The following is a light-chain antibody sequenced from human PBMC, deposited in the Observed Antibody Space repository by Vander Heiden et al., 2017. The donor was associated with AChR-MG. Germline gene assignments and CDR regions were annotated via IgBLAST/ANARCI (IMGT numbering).Light chain of an antibody. CDR2: DAS. CDR1: QSVSSY. CDR3: QQRSNWPRGT. V-gene: IGKV3-11*01. J-gene: IGKJ3*01. Sequence: EIVLTQSPATLSLSPEERATLSCRASQSVSSYLAWYQQKPGQAPRLLIYDASNRATGIPARFSGSGSGTDFTLTISSLEPEDFAVYYCQQRSNWPRGTFGPGTKVDIK.